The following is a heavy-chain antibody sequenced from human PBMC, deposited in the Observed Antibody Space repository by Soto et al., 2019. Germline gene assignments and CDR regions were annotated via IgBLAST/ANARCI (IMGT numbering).Heavy chain of an antibody. D-gene: IGHD3-10*01. CDR2: VHYTGQT. V-gene: IGHV4-39*01. J-gene: IGHJ4*02. Sequence: KPSETLSLTCDVSGGSISSGGYSWSWIRQPPGKGLEWIGIVHYTGQTYYNPSLKSRVTVSVDTSNNQFSLRVTSVTAADTAVYYCARLPDVMVREFYFDSWGQGTQVTVSS. CDR3: ARLPDVMVREFYFDS. CDR1: GGSISSGGYS.